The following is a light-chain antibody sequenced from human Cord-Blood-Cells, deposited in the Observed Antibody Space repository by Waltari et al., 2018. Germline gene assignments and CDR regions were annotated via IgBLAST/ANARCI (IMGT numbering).Light chain of an antibody. CDR1: KSITSY. J-gene: IGKJ1*01. CDR3: QQSYSTPQT. Sequence: DIQMTQSPSSLSASVGDRVTITCRESKSITSYLTWYQQKPGKAPKLLIYAASSLQSGVPSRFSGSGSGTDFTLTISSLQPEDFATYYCQQSYSTPQTFGQGTKVEIK. V-gene: IGKV1-39*01. CDR2: AAS.